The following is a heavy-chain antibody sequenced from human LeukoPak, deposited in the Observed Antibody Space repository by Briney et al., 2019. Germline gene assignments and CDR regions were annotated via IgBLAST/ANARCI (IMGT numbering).Heavy chain of an antibody. V-gene: IGHV1-69*01. D-gene: IGHD2-8*01. Sequence: GASVKVSCKASGGTFSSYAISWVRQAPGQGLEWMGGIIPIFGTANYAQKFQGRVTITADESTSTAYMELSSLRSEDTAVYYCARDPRSSMRYYGMDVWGQGTTVTVSS. CDR2: IIPIFGTA. CDR1: GGTFSSYA. J-gene: IGHJ6*02. CDR3: ARDPRSSMRYYGMDV.